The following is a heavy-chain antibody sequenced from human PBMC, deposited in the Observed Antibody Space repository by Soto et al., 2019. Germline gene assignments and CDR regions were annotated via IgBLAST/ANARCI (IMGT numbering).Heavy chain of an antibody. CDR3: ARMYHYGSGSYYMGGMDV. Sequence: GGSLRLSCAASGFTFSSYGMHWVRQAPGKGLEWVAVIWYDGSNKYYADSVKGRFTISRDNSKNTLYLQMNSLRAEDTAVYYCARMYHYGSGSYYMGGMDVWGQGTTVTVSS. CDR2: IWYDGSNK. J-gene: IGHJ6*02. V-gene: IGHV3-33*01. D-gene: IGHD3-10*01. CDR1: GFTFSSYG.